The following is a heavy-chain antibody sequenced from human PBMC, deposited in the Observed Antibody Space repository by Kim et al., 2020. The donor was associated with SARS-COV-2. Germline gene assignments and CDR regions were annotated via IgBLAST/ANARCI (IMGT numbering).Heavy chain of an antibody. Sequence: PVKGRFTISRDDSKNTLYLQMNSLKTEDTAVYYCTTGGFTSYYYYYGMDVWGQGTTVTVSS. CDR3: TTGGFTSYYYYYGMDV. D-gene: IGHD1-1*01. J-gene: IGHJ6*02. V-gene: IGHV3-15*01.